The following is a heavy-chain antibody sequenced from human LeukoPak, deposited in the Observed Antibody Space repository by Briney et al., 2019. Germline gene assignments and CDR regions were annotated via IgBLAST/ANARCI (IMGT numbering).Heavy chain of an antibody. Sequence: SETLSLTCAVYGGSFSGYYWSWIRQPPGKGLEWIGEINHSGSTNYNPSLKSRVTISVDTSKNQFSLNLSSVTAADTAVYYCARRGRIAAAGYFDYWGQGTLVTVSS. V-gene: IGHV4-34*01. J-gene: IGHJ4*02. D-gene: IGHD6-13*01. CDR1: GGSFSGYY. CDR3: ARRGRIAAAGYFDY. CDR2: INHSGST.